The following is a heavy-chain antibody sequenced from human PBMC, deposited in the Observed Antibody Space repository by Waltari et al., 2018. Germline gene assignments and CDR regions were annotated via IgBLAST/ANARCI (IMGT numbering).Heavy chain of an antibody. J-gene: IGHJ5*02. D-gene: IGHD5-18*01. CDR2: INHSGST. Sequence: QVQLQQWGAGLLKPSETLSLTCAVYGGSFSGYYWSWIRQPPGKGLEWIGEINHSGSTNCNPSLKSRDTISVDTSKNQFSRKVSSVTAADTAVYYCARGKRDTAIIESWGQGTLVTVSS. CDR1: GGSFSGYY. V-gene: IGHV4-34*01. CDR3: ARGKRDTAIIES.